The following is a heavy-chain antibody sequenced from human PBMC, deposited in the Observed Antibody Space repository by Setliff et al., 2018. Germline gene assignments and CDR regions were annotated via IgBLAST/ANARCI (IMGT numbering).Heavy chain of an antibody. Sequence: ASVKVSCKASGYAFSTYYVYWVRQTPGQGLEWMGTINTGGGSASIVDQFQGRVTMTRDTSTITVFLEVNSLRSDDTAVYFCARGGAAAAGKKGVFEHWGQGTLVTVSS. CDR2: INTGGGSA. D-gene: IGHD6-13*01. CDR3: ARGGAAAAGKKGVFEH. J-gene: IGHJ4*02. CDR1: GYAFSTYY. V-gene: IGHV1-46*01.